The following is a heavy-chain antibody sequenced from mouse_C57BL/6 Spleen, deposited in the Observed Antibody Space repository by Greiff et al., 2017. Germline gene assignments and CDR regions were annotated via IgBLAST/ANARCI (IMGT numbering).Heavy chain of an antibody. CDR1: GYTFTSYW. J-gene: IGHJ1*03. Sequence: QVQLKQPGTELVKPGASVKLSCKASGYTFTSYWMHWVKQRPGQGLEWIGNINPSNGGTNYNEKFKSKATLTVDKSSSTAYMRLSRLTSEDSGVYYCASPLRSWYFDVWGTGTTVTVSS. CDR3: ASPLRSWYFDV. V-gene: IGHV1-53*01. CDR2: INPSNGGT.